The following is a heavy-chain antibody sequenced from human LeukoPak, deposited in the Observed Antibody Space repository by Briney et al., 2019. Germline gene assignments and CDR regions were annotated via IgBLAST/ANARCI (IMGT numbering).Heavy chain of an antibody. CDR2: ISAYNGNT. CDR1: GYTFTSYG. Sequence: ASVKVSCKASGYTFTSYGISWVRQAPGQGLEWMGWISAYNGNTNYAQKLQGRVTMTTDTSTSTAYMELRSLRSDDTAVYYCARARRDGYCSSTSCLDYFDYWGQGTLVTVSS. J-gene: IGHJ4*02. CDR3: ARARRDGYCSSTSCLDYFDY. V-gene: IGHV1-18*01. D-gene: IGHD2-2*03.